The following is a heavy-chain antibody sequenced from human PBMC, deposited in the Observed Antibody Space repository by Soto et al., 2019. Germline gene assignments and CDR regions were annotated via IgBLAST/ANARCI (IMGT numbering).Heavy chain of an antibody. D-gene: IGHD3-10*01. V-gene: IGHV3-74*01. CDR1: GFTFSSYW. Sequence: VGSLRLSCAASGFTFSSYWMHWVRQAPGKGLVWVSRMNEDGGTTDYADSVKGRFTISRDNAKNTLYLQMNSLRVEDTAVYYCASDLSGRADVWGQGTTVTVSS. CDR2: MNEDGGTT. CDR3: ASDLSGRADV. J-gene: IGHJ6*02.